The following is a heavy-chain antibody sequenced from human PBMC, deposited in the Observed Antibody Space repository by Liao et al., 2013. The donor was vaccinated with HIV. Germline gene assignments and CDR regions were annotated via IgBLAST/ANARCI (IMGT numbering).Heavy chain of an antibody. V-gene: IGHV4-34*01. CDR1: GGSFSGYY. CDR3: ATRGRYYDSSGYDDY. D-gene: IGHD3-22*01. J-gene: IGHJ4*02. CDR2: INHSGST. Sequence: QVQLQQWGAGLLKPSETLSLTCAVYGGSFSGYYWNWIRQPPGKGLEWIGEINHSGSTNYNPSLKSRVTISVDTSKNQFSLKLSSVTAADTAVYYCATRGRYYDSSGYDDYWGQGTLVTVSS.